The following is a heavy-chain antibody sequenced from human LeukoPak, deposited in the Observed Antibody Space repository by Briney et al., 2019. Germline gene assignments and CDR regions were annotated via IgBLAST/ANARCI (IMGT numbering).Heavy chain of an antibody. CDR1: GFSFSADL. V-gene: IGHV3-7*01. CDR3: GRFGYVAGVDL. D-gene: IGHD6-19*01. Sequence: PGGALRLSCAASGFSFSADLMTWVCQAPGAGLEIVANINRVGTATYYADPVKGRFTISRDNAKNLVYLQMNSLRAEDTAVYHCGRFGYVAGVDLWGQGTLVTVSS. CDR2: INRVGTAT. J-gene: IGHJ4*02.